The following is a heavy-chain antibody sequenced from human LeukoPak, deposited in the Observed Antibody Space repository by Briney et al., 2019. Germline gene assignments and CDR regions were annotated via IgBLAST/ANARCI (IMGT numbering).Heavy chain of an antibody. CDR2: IKSKTDGGTT. D-gene: IGHD3-22*01. CDR3: TTVNYYDSSGYYRYYYYYYMDV. CDR1: GFTFSNAW. J-gene: IGHJ6*03. Sequence: PGGSLRLSCAASGFTFSNAWMSWVRQAPGKGLEWVGRIKSKTDGGTTDYAAPVKGRFTISRDDSKNTLYLQMNSLKTEDTAVYYCTTVNYYDSSGYYRYYYYYYMDVWGKGTTVTISS. V-gene: IGHV3-15*01.